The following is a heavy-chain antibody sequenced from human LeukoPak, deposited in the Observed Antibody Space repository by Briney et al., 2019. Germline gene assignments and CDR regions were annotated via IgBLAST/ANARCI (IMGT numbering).Heavy chain of an antibody. V-gene: IGHV1-69*06. Sequence: GASVKVSCKASGYTFTSYGISWVRQAPGQGLEWMGGIIPIFGTANYAQKFQGRVTITADKSTSTAYMELSSLRSEDTAVYYCARDRERGYDFWSGYWSGAGAFDIWGQGTMVTVSS. CDR3: ARDRERGYDFWSGYWSGAGAFDI. D-gene: IGHD3-3*01. CDR1: GYTFTSYG. CDR2: IIPIFGTA. J-gene: IGHJ3*02.